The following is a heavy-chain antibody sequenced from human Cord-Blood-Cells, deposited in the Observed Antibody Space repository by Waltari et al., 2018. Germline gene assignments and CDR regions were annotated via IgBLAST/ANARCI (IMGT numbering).Heavy chain of an antibody. CDR2: ISSSSSTI. CDR3: ARELQAKLERRRAAYYYYYGMDV. Sequence: EVQQLDSGGGFLHYGGPLSVSCAASGLTFRRVSLDSARPRPGKGRGCVSYISSSSSTIYCADSVKCRFTISRDNAKNSLYLQMNSLRAEDTAVYYCARELQAKLERRRAAYYYYYGMDVWGQGTTVTVSS. J-gene: IGHJ6*02. CDR1: GLTFRRVS. D-gene: IGHD1-1*01. V-gene: IGHV3-48*01.